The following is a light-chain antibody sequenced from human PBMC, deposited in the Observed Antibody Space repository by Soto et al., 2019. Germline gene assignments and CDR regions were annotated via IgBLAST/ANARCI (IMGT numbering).Light chain of an antibody. CDR2: AAS. V-gene: IGKV1-27*01. CDR1: QGISNY. Sequence: DIQMTQSPSSLSASVGDRVTITCRASQGISNYLAWYKQKPGKVPKLLIYAASTFQSGVPSRFSVSGSGTDFTLTISSLQPEDVATYYCQKYNSAPWTFGQGTKVEIK. CDR3: QKYNSAPWT. J-gene: IGKJ1*01.